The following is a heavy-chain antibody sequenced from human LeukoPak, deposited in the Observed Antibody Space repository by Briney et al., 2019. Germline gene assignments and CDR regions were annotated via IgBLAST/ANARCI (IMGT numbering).Heavy chain of an antibody. Sequence: GASVKVSCKASGYTFTGYYMHWVRQAPGQGLEWMGWINPNSGGTNYAQKFQGRVTMTRDTSISTAYMELSSLRSEDTAVYYCATGGKYYYDSSGYDYWGQGTLVTVSS. J-gene: IGHJ4*02. CDR2: INPNSGGT. V-gene: IGHV1-2*02. CDR1: GYTFTGYY. CDR3: ATGGKYYYDSSGYDY. D-gene: IGHD3-22*01.